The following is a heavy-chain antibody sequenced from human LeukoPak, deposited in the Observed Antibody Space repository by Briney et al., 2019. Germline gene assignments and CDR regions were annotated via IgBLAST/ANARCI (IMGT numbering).Heavy chain of an antibody. Sequence: PSETLSLTCVVSGYSISIGYYWGWIRQPPGKGPEWIGRIYQSGSTNYNPSLKSRVTISLHTSKNQFSLKLSSVTAADTAVYYCARGAYDRSGYYAPYSDYWGQGTLVTVSS. J-gene: IGHJ4*02. D-gene: IGHD3-22*01. V-gene: IGHV4-38-2*01. CDR1: GYSISIGYY. CDR3: ARGAYDRSGYYAPYSDY. CDR2: IYQSGST.